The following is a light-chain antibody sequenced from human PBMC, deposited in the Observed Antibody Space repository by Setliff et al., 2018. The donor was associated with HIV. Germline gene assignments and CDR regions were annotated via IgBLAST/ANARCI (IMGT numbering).Light chain of an antibody. CDR1: TSDVGGYNF. J-gene: IGLJ1*01. CDR3: SSYAITNTLP. Sequence: QSVLTQPASVSGSPGQSITISCTGTTSDVGGYNFVSWYQQHPGKAPKLIIYEVGNRPSSISNRFSGSKSGNTAFLTISGLQAEDEADYYCSSYAITNTLPFGTGTKVTVL. V-gene: IGLV2-14*01. CDR2: EVG.